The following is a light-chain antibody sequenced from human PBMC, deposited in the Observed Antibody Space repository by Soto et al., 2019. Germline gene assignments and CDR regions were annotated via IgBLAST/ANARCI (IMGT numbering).Light chain of an antibody. J-gene: IGKJ1*01. CDR2: GAS. CDR3: QQSMSSGT. CDR1: QSVDTTF. V-gene: IGKV3-20*01. Sequence: EIVLTQSPGSLSLSPGQRATLSCRASQSVDTTFFAWYQKKPGQAPRLLIYGASKRATGIPDRFSGSGSGTDFTLIISRLEPEDLAGYYCQQSMSSGTFGQGTKVEIK.